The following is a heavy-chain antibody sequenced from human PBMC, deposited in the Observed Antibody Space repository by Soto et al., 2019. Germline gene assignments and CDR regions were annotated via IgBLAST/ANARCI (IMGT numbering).Heavy chain of an antibody. CDR2: IHPDGAT. CDR1: GFDVSYIY. V-gene: IGHV3-53*01. D-gene: IGHD6-19*01. CDR3: GSIAVAEGFDP. J-gene: IGHJ5*02. Sequence: GGSLRLSCAASGFDVSYIYMSWVRQAPGKGLEWLSIIHPDGATYYAGSVKGRFTISRDNSKNTVHLQMNDLRGDDTAVYYCGSIAVAEGFDPWGQGTLVTVSS.